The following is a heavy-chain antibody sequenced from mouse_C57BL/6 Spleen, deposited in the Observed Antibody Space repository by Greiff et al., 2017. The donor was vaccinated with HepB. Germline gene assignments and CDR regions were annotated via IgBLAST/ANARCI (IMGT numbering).Heavy chain of an antibody. V-gene: IGHV1-4*01. CDR1: GYTFTSYT. Sequence: VQLQQSGAELARPGASVKMSCKASGYTFTSYTMHWVKQRPGQGLEWIGYINPSSGYTKYNQKFKDKATLTADKYSSTAYMQLSSLTSEDSAVYYCAIGSSLFDYWGQGTTLTVSS. CDR3: AIGSSLFDY. D-gene: IGHD1-1*01. J-gene: IGHJ2*01. CDR2: INPSSGYT.